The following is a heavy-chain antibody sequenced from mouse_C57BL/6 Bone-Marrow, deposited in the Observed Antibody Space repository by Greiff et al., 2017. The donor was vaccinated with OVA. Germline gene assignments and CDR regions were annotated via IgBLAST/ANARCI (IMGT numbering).Heavy chain of an antibody. CDR3: ARFTTVVATGDY. Sequence: VQLQQSGPELVKPGASVKISCKASGYAFSSSWMNWVKQRPGKGLEWIGRIYPGDGDTNYNGKFKGKATLTADKSSSTAYMQLSSLTSEDSAVYFCARFTTVVATGDYWGQGTSVTVSS. V-gene: IGHV1-82*01. CDR1: GYAFSSSW. D-gene: IGHD1-1*01. CDR2: IYPGDGDT. J-gene: IGHJ4*01.